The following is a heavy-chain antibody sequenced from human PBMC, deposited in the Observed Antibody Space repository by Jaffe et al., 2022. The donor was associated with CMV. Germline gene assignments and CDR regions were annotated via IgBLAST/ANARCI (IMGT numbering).Heavy chain of an antibody. D-gene: IGHD6-19*01. CDR3: AKDKQWLVRWLRRAFDI. J-gene: IGHJ3*02. Sequence: QVQLVESGGGVVQPGRSLRLSCAASGFTFSSYGMHWVRQAPGKGLEWVAVISYDGSNKYYADSVKGRFTISRDNSKNTLYLQMNSLRAEDTAVYYCAKDKQWLVRWLRRAFDIWGQGTMVTVSS. CDR2: ISYDGSNK. CDR1: GFTFSSYG. V-gene: IGHV3-30*18.